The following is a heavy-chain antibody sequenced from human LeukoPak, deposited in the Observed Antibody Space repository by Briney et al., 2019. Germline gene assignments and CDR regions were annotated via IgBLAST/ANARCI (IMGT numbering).Heavy chain of an antibody. D-gene: IGHD3-22*01. CDR3: AKEKHPYYYDSPSYFDY. CDR1: GFTFSSYA. Sequence: GGSLRLSCAASGFTFSSYAMHWVRQAPGKGLEWVAVISYDGSNKYYADSVKGRFTISRDNSKNTLYLQMNSLRAEDTAVYYCAKEKHPYYYDSPSYFDYWGQGTLVTVSS. J-gene: IGHJ4*02. V-gene: IGHV3-30*04. CDR2: ISYDGSNK.